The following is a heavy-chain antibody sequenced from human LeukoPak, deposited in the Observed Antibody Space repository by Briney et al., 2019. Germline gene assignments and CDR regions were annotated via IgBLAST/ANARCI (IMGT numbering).Heavy chain of an antibody. CDR3: ASDGGVGATEIDY. CDR2: ISSNGGST. J-gene: IGHJ4*02. Sequence: GGSLRLSCAASGFTFSSYAMHWVRQAPGKGLEYVSAISSNGGSTYYANSVKGRFTISRDNSKNTLYLQVGSLRAEDMAVYYCASDGGVGATEIDYWGQGTLVTVSS. V-gene: IGHV3-64*01. D-gene: IGHD1-26*01. CDR1: GFTFSSYA.